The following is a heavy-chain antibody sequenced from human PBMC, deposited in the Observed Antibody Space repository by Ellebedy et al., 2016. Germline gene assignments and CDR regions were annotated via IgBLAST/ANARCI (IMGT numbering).Heavy chain of an antibody. J-gene: IGHJ4*02. CDR3: ASGKWGTNCYYFEK. D-gene: IGHD2-8*01. V-gene: IGHV3-30*03. Sequence: GESLKISCAASGFTFSNYGMHWVRQAPGKGLEWVTLISHDGSIKDFANSVKGRFTISRDNSKSTVYLQMNSLRDEDTAGYYCASGKWGTNCYYFEKWGQGTLVTVSP. CDR2: ISHDGSIK. CDR1: GFTFSNYG.